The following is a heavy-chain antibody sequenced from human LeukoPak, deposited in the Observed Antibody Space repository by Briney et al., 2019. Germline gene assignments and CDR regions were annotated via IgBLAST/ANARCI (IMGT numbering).Heavy chain of an antibody. Sequence: SETLSLTCTVSGGSIGSFYWSWIRQPAGKGLEWIGRIYSSGSTDYNSSLKSPVTMSVDTSNNQFSLKLSPVTAADSAIYYCVRDLPSFSFGSGNMFDPWGQGTLVTVSS. CDR3: VRDLPSFSFGSGNMFDP. CDR1: GGSIGSFY. V-gene: IGHV4-4*07. CDR2: IYSSGST. J-gene: IGHJ5*02. D-gene: IGHD3-10*01.